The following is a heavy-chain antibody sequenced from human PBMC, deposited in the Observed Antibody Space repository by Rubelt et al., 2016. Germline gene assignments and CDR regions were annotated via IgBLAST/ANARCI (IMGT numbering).Heavy chain of an antibody. V-gene: IGHV3-23*01. CDR2: ITDRGGRT. D-gene: IGHD5-18*01. CDR3: ARVHTAVHYDMDV. Sequence: DVQLLESGGGLVQPGGSLRLSCAASGFTFSSYGMSWVRQAPGKGLEWVSAITDRGGRTHYADSVTRRFTISRDNSKNTLYLQINSLGAEDTALYYCARVHTAVHYDMDVWGQGTTVTVSS. CDR1: GFTFSSYG. J-gene: IGHJ6*02.